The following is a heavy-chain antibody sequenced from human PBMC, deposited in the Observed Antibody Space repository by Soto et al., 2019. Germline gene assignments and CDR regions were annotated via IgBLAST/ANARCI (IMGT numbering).Heavy chain of an antibody. CDR2: IIPILGIA. CDR3: V. Sequence: GASVKVSCKASGGTFSSYTISWVRQAPGQGLEWMGRIIPILGIANYAQKFQGRVTITADKSTSTAYMEQWPPRNYYYYYYMDVWGKGTTVTVSS. D-gene: IGHD5-12*01. CDR1: GGTFSSYT. V-gene: IGHV1-69*02. J-gene: IGHJ6*03.